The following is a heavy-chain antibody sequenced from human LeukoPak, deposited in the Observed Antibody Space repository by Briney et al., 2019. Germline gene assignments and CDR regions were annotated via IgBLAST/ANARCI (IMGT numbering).Heavy chain of an antibody. CDR3: ARRYCSSTSCYRAAYYFDY. CDR1: GGSISSYY. V-gene: IGHV4-34*01. D-gene: IGHD2-2*01. CDR2: INHSGST. Sequence: SETLSLTCTVSGGSISSYYWSWIRQPPGKGLEWIGEINHSGSTNYNPSLKSRVTISVDTSKNRFSLKLSSVTAADTAVYYCARRYCSSTSCYRAAYYFDYWGQGTLVTVSS. J-gene: IGHJ4*02.